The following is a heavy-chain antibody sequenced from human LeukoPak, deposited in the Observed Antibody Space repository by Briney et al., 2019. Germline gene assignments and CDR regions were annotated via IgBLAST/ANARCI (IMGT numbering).Heavy chain of an antibody. CDR1: GGFFSVYY. V-gene: IGHV4-34*01. CDR2: INHWGSP. D-gene: IGHD2-21*01. CDR3: ARGRPYSGVSRKIYYYYGMYV. J-gene: IGHJ6*02. Sequence: ADPVSLTCALCGGFFSVYYWRGPPHPRGGGREWIGEINHWGSPNHNPSLKSRVTISVDTSKNQSSLKLSSVTAADAAVSYSARGRPYSGVSRKIYYYYGMYVWGQGTTVTVSS.